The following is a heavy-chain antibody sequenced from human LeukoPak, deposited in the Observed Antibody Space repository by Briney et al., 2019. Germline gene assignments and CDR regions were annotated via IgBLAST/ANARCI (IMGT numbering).Heavy chain of an antibody. Sequence: PSETLSLTCTVSGDSISRYYWSWIRQPPGKGLEWVGYISYSGSTNYNPSLKSRVTISVDTSKTHFSLRLSSVTAADTAVYYCARDRRYCSGGSCYSGYFDYWGQGTLVTVSS. CDR1: GDSISRYY. V-gene: IGHV4-59*12. D-gene: IGHD2-15*01. CDR3: ARDRRYCSGGSCYSGYFDY. CDR2: ISYSGST. J-gene: IGHJ4*02.